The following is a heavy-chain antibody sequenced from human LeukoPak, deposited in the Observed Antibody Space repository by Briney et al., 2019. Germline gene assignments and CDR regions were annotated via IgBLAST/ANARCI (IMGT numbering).Heavy chain of an antibody. CDR2: IHDSGSA. CDR1: GASVSAYY. D-gene: IGHD6-6*01. CDR3: ARSLYSSSPVDY. Sequence: SETLSLTCTVSGASVSAYYWIWIRQPPGKRLEWLGYIHDSGSANYNPSLNSRLTMSLDASKNQFSLKLSSVSAADTAVYYCARSLYSSSPVDYWGQGTLVTVSS. V-gene: IGHV4-59*02. J-gene: IGHJ4*02.